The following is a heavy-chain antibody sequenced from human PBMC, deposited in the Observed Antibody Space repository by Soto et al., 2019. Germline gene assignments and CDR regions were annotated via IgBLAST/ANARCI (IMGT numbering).Heavy chain of an antibody. V-gene: IGHV3-23*01. J-gene: IGHJ6*02. CDR2: ISGSGGST. Sequence: PGGSLRLSCAASGFTFSSYAMSWVRQAPGKGLEWVSAISGSGGSTYYADSVKGRFTISRDNSKKTLYLKMNSMRAEDTAVYYCAKGKGYYYYYGMDVWGQGTTVTVSS. CDR1: GFTFSSYA. CDR3: AKGKGYYYYYGMDV.